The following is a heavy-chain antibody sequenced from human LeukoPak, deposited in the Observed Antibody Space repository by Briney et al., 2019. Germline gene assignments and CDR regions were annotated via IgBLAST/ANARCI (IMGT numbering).Heavy chain of an antibody. D-gene: IGHD5-24*01. CDR2: ISPSGGST. Sequence: ASVKVSCKAFGYTFTSYGISWVRQAPGQGSEWMGVISPSGGSTTYAQKFQGRVTLTRDMSTSTDYLELSSLRSEDTAVYYCARDNSVRDEAWWFNPWGQGTLVTVSS. CDR1: GYTFTSYG. CDR3: ARDNSVRDEAWWFNP. J-gene: IGHJ5*02. V-gene: IGHV1-46*01.